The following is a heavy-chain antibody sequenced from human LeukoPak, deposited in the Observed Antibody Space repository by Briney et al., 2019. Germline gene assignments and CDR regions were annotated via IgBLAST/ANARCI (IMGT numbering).Heavy chain of an antibody. CDR2: FNPNSGGT. J-gene: IGHJ4*02. D-gene: IGHD2-2*01. V-gene: IGHV1-2*02. Sequence: ASVTVSCKASGYTFTDYYMQWVRQAPGQGLEWMGWFNPNSGGTNYAQKFQGRVTMTRDTSISTAYMELSRLRSDDTGVFYFWGRGLSSTSPFIDYWGQGTLVTVSS. CDR3: WGRGLSSTSPFIDY. CDR1: GYTFTDYY.